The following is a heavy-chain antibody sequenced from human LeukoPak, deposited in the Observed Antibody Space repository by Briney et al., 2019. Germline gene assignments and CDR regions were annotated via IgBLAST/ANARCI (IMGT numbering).Heavy chain of an antibody. CDR1: GFTFSSYA. Sequence: PGGSLRLSCAASGFTFSSYAMHWVRQAPGKGLEWVAVISYDGSNKYYADSVKGRFTISRDNSKNTLYLQMNSLRAEDTAVYYCARPLDVYYDSSLEAFDIWGQGTMVTVSS. D-gene: IGHD3-22*01. CDR3: ARPLDVYYDSSLEAFDI. J-gene: IGHJ3*02. CDR2: ISYDGSNK. V-gene: IGHV3-30-3*01.